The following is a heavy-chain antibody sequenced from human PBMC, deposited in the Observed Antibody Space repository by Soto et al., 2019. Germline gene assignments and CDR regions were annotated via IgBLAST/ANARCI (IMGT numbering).Heavy chain of an antibody. Sequence: SETLSLTCTVSGGSINSVGYYWVWIRQPPGKGLEWIGSIYYSGTTDYNPSLTSRVTISVDTSKNRFSLELSSVTAADTAVYYCAKRRVVPTARYYYYGMDVWGQGTTVTVSS. V-gene: IGHV4-39*01. D-gene: IGHD2-2*01. CDR1: GGSINSVGYY. CDR2: IYYSGTT. J-gene: IGHJ6*02. CDR3: AKRRVVPTARYYYYGMDV.